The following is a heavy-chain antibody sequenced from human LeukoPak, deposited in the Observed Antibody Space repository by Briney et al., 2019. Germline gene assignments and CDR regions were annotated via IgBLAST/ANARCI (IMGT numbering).Heavy chain of an antibody. CDR1: GGSFSGFY. D-gene: IGHD6-19*01. Sequence: SETLSLTVAVYGGSFSGFYWSWIRQPPGKGLGWIGEISLSVGTNSNPSLKSRVSISVDTSTNQFSLRRSTVTAADTAVYYGARGSVAAHWGQGTLVTVSP. CDR2: ISLSVGT. J-gene: IGHJ4*02. CDR3: ARGSVAAH. V-gene: IGHV4-34*01.